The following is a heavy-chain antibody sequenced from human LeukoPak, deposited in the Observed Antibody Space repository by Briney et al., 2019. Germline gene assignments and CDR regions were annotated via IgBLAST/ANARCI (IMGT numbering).Heavy chain of an antibody. CDR3: AKDLLRWLQSYYFDY. Sequence: GGSLRLSCAASGFTFSSYAMSWVRQAPGKGLEWASAISGSGGSTYYADSVKGRFTISRDNSKNTLYLQMNSLRAEDTAVYYCAKDLLRWLQSYYFDYWGQGTLVTVSS. J-gene: IGHJ4*02. V-gene: IGHV3-23*01. D-gene: IGHD5-12*01. CDR1: GFTFSSYA. CDR2: ISGSGGST.